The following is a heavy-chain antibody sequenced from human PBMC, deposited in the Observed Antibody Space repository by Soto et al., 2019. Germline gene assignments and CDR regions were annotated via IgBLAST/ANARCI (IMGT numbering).Heavy chain of an antibody. CDR2: IYYSGST. Sequence: SETLSLTCTVSGGSISSYYWSWIRQPPGKGLEWIGYIYYSGSTNYNPSLKSRVTISVDTSKNQFSLKLSSVTAADTAVYYCARRSNFGVVEREYWFDPWGQGTLVTVSS. CDR1: GGSISSYY. V-gene: IGHV4-59*08. J-gene: IGHJ5*02. CDR3: ARRSNFGVVEREYWFDP. D-gene: IGHD3-3*01.